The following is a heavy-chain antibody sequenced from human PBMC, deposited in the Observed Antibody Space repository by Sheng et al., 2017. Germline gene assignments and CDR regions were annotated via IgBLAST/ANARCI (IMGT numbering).Heavy chain of an antibody. D-gene: IGHD3-16*02. CDR2: IIPILGIA. CDR1: GGTFSSYA. CDR3: AESGFGGVIAAPLQH. Sequence: QVQLVQSGAEVKKPGSSVKVSCKASGGTFSSYAISWVRQAPGQGLEWMGGIIPILGIANYAQKFQGRVTITADKSTSTAYMELSSLRSEDTAVYYCAESGFGGVIAAPLQHWGQGTLVTVSS. J-gene: IGHJ1*01. V-gene: IGHV1-69*04.